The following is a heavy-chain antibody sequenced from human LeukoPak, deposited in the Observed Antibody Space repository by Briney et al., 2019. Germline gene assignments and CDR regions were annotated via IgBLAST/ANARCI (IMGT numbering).Heavy chain of an antibody. Sequence: SQTLSLTCAISGDSVSSNSVTWNWIRQSPSRGLEWLDRTYYRSTWYDDYAVSVRGRITVNPDTSKNQFSLHLNSVTPEDTAVYYCARRLTQYDCFDPWGQGILVTVSS. CDR2: TYYRSTWYD. V-gene: IGHV6-1*01. D-gene: IGHD2-2*01. J-gene: IGHJ5*02. CDR3: ARRLTQYDCFDP. CDR1: GDSVSSNSVT.